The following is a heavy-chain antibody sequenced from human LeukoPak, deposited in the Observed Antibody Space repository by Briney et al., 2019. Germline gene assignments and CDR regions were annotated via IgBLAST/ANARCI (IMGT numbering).Heavy chain of an antibody. CDR2: IYTSGST. Sequence: SETLSFTCSVSGGSISSYYWSWIRQPAGKGLEWIGRIYTSGSTNYNPSLKSRVTISVDKSKNQFSLKLSSVTAADTAVYYCARGSSSWYGFDYWGQGTLVTVSS. D-gene: IGHD6-13*01. CDR3: ARGSSSWYGFDY. CDR1: GGSISSYY. V-gene: IGHV4-4*07. J-gene: IGHJ4*02.